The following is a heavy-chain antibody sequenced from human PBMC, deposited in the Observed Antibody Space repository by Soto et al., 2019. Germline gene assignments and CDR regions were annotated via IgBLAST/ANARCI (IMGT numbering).Heavy chain of an antibody. D-gene: IGHD1-1*01. CDR3: ARVTTKPTPPFDY. J-gene: IGHJ4*02. CDR2: IYYSGST. CDR1: GGSISSYY. V-gene: IGHV4-59*12. Sequence: SQPLSLTCTVSGGSISSYYWSWIRQPPGKGLEWIGYIYYSGSTNYNPSLKSRVTISVDTSKNQFSLKLSSVTAADTAVYYCARVTTKPTPPFDYWGQGTLVTVSS.